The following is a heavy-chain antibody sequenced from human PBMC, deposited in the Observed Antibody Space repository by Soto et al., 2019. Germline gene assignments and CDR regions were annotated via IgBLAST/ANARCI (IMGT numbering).Heavy chain of an antibody. CDR1: GFTFSSYG. D-gene: IGHD3-16*01. V-gene: IGHV3-30*03. CDR3: ATDIGRGENYCDC. J-gene: IGHJ4*02. CDR2: ISYDGSNK. Sequence: QVQLVESGGGVVQPGRSLRLSCAASGFTFSSYGMHWVRQAPGKGLEWVAVISYDGSNKYYADSVKGRFTITRDNSKTTLYLQMNSVRAEDTGVYYCATDIGRGENYCDCWGQGTLVTVSS.